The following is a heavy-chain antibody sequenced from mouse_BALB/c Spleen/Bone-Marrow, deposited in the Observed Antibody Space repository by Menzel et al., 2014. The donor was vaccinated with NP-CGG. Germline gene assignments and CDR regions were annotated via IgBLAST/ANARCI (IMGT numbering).Heavy chain of an antibody. Sequence: VKVVESGPELVRPGASVKMSCKASGYTFTSYYIHWVKQRPGQGLEWIGWIYPGDGSTKYNEKFKGKTTLTAEKSSSTAYMLLSSLTCEDSAIYFCARWDYYYGSGRAWFAYWGQGTLVTVSA. J-gene: IGHJ3*01. CDR2: IYPGDGST. D-gene: IGHD1-1*01. CDR1: GYTFTSYY. V-gene: IGHV1S56*01. CDR3: ARWDYYYGSGRAWFAY.